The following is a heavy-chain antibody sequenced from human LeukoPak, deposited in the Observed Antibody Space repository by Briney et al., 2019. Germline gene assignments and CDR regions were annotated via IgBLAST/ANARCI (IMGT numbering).Heavy chain of an antibody. CDR1: GGSISSYY. V-gene: IGHV4-59*01. Sequence: SETLSLSCTVSGGSISSYYWSWIRQPPGKGLEWIGYIYYSGSTNYNPSLKSRVTMTRDTSTSTVYMELSSLRSEDTAVYYCARNALRAAAGLKGEYFQHWGQGTLVTVSS. J-gene: IGHJ1*01. D-gene: IGHD6-13*01. CDR2: IYYSGST. CDR3: ARNALRAAAGLKGEYFQH.